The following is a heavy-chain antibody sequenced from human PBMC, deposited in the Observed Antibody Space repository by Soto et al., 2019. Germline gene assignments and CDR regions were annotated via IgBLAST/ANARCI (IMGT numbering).Heavy chain of an antibody. J-gene: IGHJ3*02. CDR2: IYYSGST. CDR3: ARGYSYCFGAFDI. V-gene: IGHV4-59*02. D-gene: IGHD5-18*01. CDR1: GGSVSSYY. Sequence: QVQLQESGPGLVEPTETLSLTCTVSGGSVSSYYWSWIRQPPAKGLEWIGYIYYSGSTNYNPSLKSRVTNSVDTSKNQFSLKLSSVTAADMVVYYCARGYSYCFGAFDIWGQGTMVTVSS.